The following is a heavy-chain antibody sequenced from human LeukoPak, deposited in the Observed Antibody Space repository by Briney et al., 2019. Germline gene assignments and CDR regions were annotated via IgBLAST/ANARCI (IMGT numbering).Heavy chain of an antibody. CDR2: IRYDGSNK. CDR1: GFTFSSYG. Sequence: PGGSLRLSCAASGFTFSSYGMHWVRQAPGKGLEWVAFIRYDGSNKYYADSVKGRFTISRDNSKNTLYLQMNSLRAEDTAVYYCARDSGPRFSVAIDYWGQGTLVTVSS. D-gene: IGHD4-23*01. V-gene: IGHV3-30*02. CDR3: ARDSGPRFSVAIDY. J-gene: IGHJ4*02.